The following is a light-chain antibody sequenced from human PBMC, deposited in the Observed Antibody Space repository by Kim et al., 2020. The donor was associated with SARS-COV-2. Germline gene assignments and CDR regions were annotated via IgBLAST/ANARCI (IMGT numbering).Light chain of an antibody. CDR3: QQRSNWPPMWS. CDR2: DAS. Sequence: SPGERATPTCRASPSVSSYLACYQQKPGQAPGLLSYDASNRATGIPARFSGSGSGTDFTLTISSLGPEDFAVYYCQQRSNWPPMWSFGQGTKLEI. CDR1: PSVSSY. J-gene: IGKJ2*04. V-gene: IGKV3-11*01.